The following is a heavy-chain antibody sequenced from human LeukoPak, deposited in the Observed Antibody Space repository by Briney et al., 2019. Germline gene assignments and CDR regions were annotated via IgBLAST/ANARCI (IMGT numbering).Heavy chain of an antibody. J-gene: IGHJ4*02. Sequence: PGGSLRLSCAASGFTFDDYAMHWVRQAPGKGLEWVSLISWDGGSTYYADSVKGRFTISRDNSKNSLYLQMNSLRAEDTALYYCAKAGPSRQWLVEEPLDYWGQGTLVTVSS. D-gene: IGHD6-19*01. CDR1: GFTFDDYA. CDR2: ISWDGGST. CDR3: AKAGPSRQWLVEEPLDY. V-gene: IGHV3-43D*03.